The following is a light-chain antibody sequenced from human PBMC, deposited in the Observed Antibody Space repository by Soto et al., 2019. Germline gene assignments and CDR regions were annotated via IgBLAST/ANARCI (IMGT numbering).Light chain of an antibody. V-gene: IGKV3-11*01. J-gene: IGKJ2*01. CDR3: QQRYNWPPYT. CDR2: DAS. Sequence: EIVLTQSPATLSLSPGERATLSCRASQSVSNYLAWYQQKPGQAPRLLIYDASNRATGVPARFSGSGSGTDFTLTISSLEPEDFAVYYCQQRYNWPPYTFGQGTKLEIK. CDR1: QSVSNY.